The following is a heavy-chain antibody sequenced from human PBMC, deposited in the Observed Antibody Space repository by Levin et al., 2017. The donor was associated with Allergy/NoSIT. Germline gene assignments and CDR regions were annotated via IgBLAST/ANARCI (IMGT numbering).Heavy chain of an antibody. V-gene: IGHV3-9*01. Sequence: SLKISCAASGFTFDDYAMHWVRQAPGKGLEWVSGISWNSGSIGYADSVKGRFTISRDNAKNSLYLQMNSLRAEDTALYYCAKDIGATVVKTVDYWGQGTLVTVSS. D-gene: IGHD4-23*01. J-gene: IGHJ4*02. CDR3: AKDIGATVVKTVDY. CDR1: GFTFDDYA. CDR2: ISWNSGSI.